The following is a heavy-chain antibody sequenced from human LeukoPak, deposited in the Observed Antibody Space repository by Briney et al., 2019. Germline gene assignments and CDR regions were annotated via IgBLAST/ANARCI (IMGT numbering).Heavy chain of an antibody. J-gene: IGHJ4*02. Sequence: GGSLRLSCAASGYTFRTYDMHWVRQATGKGLEWVSSIGSAGDTYYAGSVKGRFTISRENVKNSLYLQMNSLRDGDTAVYYCVRGADIGFDYWGQGTLVTVSS. CDR3: VRGADIGFDY. CDR2: IGSAGDT. V-gene: IGHV3-13*01. CDR1: GYTFRTYD.